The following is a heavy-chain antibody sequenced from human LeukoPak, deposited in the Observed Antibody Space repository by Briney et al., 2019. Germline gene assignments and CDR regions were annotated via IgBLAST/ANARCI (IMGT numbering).Heavy chain of an antibody. D-gene: IGHD5-12*01. CDR2: ISSSSSYI. CDR1: GFTFSNYR. J-gene: IGHJ4*02. V-gene: IGHV3-21*01. Sequence: PGGSLRLSCAASGFTFSNYRMNWVRQAPGKGLEWVSSISSSSSYIYYADSVKGRFTISRDNAKNSLYLQMNSLRAEDTAVYYCARDRYPTLGGWPYYFDYWGQGTLVTVSS. CDR3: ARDRYPTLGGWPYYFDY.